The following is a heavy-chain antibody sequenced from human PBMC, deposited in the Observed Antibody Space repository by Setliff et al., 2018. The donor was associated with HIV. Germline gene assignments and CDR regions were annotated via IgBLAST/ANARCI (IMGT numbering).Heavy chain of an antibody. CDR2: ISPNNAGT. D-gene: IGHD7-27*01. J-gene: IGHJ4*02. CDR3: GRQLSNSLDY. V-gene: IGHV1-2*02. CDR1: ASSFTDYF. Sequence: ASVKVSCKASASSFTDYFIHWVRQAPGQGLEWMGWISPNNAGTRMPRTFRGRVTLTRDTSINTAYMELSGLRSDDTAMYFGGRQLSNSLDYWGQGTLVTVAS.